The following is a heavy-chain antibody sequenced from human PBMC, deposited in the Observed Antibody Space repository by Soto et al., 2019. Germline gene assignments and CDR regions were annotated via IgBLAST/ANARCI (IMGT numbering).Heavy chain of an antibody. CDR3: ARANWYCEY. J-gene: IGHJ4*02. CDR1: RGSINNHY. D-gene: IGHD2-8*01. V-gene: IGHV4-59*11. CDR2: IYYSGTT. Sequence: QVQLQESGPGLVKPSETLSLTCTVSRGSINNHYWSWIRQPPGKGLEWIGYIYYSGTTNYNPSLKGRVTISVDTSKNQFSLNLTSLTAADTATYYCARANWYCEYWCQGTLVTVSS.